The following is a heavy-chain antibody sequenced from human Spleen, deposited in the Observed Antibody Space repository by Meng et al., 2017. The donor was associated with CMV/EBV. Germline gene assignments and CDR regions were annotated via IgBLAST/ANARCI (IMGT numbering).Heavy chain of an antibody. CDR2: IDWDDDK. J-gene: IGHJ4*02. Sequence: SGPTLVKPTQTLTLTCTISGFALSTSGMRVTWIRQPPNKAAEWLARIDWDDDKFYSTSLKTRLTISGNPSRNQVVLTMTNMLPVDTATYCRACSGIFGVLSHDFWGQGTLVTVSS. CDR1: GFALSTSGMR. V-gene: IGHV2-70D*14. D-gene: IGHD3-3*01. CDR3: ACSGIFGVLSHDF.